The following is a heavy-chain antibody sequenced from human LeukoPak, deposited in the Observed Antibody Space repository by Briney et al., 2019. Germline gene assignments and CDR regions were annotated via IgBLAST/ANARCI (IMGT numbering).Heavy chain of an antibody. D-gene: IGHD1-20*01. J-gene: IGHJ4*02. CDR1: GLTFRNYW. CDR3: VTYNWEYETDY. CDR2: ISRDGSRT. V-gene: IGHV3-74*01. Sequence: GGSLRLSCVGSGLTFRNYWMYWVRQGPGGGLVWISRISRDGSRTNYADSVKGRFTISRDNAKNTLYLQMNSLRAEDTAVYYCVTYNWEYETDYWGQGTLVTVSS.